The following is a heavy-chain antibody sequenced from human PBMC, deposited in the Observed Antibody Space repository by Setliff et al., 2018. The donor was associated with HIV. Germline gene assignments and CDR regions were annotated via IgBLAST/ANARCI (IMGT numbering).Heavy chain of an antibody. CDR3: ARGGEYVWGSYRPYWYFDL. CDR2: VNADNGNT. J-gene: IGHJ2*01. Sequence: GASVKVSCKASGYTFTSYALHWVRQAPGQRLEWMGWVNADNGNTKYSEKFRGRVTITRDTAASTVYMELRSLRSDDTAVYYCARGGEYVWGSYRPYWYFDLWGRGTLVTVSS. CDR1: GYTFTSYA. V-gene: IGHV1-3*01. D-gene: IGHD3-16*02.